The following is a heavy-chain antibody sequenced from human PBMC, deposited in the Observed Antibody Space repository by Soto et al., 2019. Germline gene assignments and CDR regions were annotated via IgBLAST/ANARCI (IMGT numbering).Heavy chain of an antibody. CDR3: AKDHRIWGRLVEYMDV. CDR2: ISGSGVST. CDR1: GFTLSSYA. Sequence: EVQLLESGGGLVQPGGSLRLSCAASGFTLSSYALGWVRQAPGRGLECVSAISGSGVSTFYADSVKGRFTISRDTSKNTLYLQMNTLTAEDTAVYYCAKDHRIWGRLVEYMDVWGQGTTVTVSS. J-gene: IGHJ6*02. D-gene: IGHD3-10*01. V-gene: IGHV3-23*01.